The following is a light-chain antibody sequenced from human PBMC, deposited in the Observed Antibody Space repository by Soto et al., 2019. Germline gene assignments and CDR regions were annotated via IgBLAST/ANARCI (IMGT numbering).Light chain of an antibody. V-gene: IGLV2-23*02. CDR2: EVS. CDR3: CSYAGSSTYV. Sequence: QSALTQPASVSGSPGQSITISCTGTSSVVGGYNLVSWYQQHPGKAPKLMIYEVSKRPSGVSNRFSGSKSGNTASLTISGLQAEDEADYYCCSYAGSSTYVFVTGTKVTVL. J-gene: IGLJ1*01. CDR1: SSVVGGYNL.